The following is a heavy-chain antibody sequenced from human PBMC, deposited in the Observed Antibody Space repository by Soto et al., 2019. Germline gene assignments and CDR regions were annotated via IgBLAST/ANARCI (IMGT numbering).Heavy chain of an antibody. Sequence: PSETLSLTCTVSGGSLSNNYWSWIRQPPGKGLEWIGYIYYSGTTNYNPSLESRVTISADTSKNQFSLKLSSVTAADTVVYYCAGGGPNIIIVADTVMVSWGQGTLVTVSS. J-gene: IGHJ5*02. CDR1: GGSLSNNY. CDR3: AGGGPNIIIVADTVMVS. V-gene: IGHV4-59*12. D-gene: IGHD5-18*01. CDR2: IYYSGTT.